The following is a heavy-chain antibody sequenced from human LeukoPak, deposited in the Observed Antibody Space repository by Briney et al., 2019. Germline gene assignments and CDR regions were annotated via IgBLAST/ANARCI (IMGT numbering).Heavy chain of an antibody. CDR2: ISTSSSHT. D-gene: IGHD4-17*01. CDR1: GFTFSTYS. Sequence: GGSLRLSCAASGFTFSTYSMNWVRQAPGKGLEWLSFISTSSSHTYCADSVRGRFTISRDNAKNSLYLQMNSLRAEDTAVYYCARGGVDGDYTHHWGQGTLVTVSS. J-gene: IGHJ5*02. V-gene: IGHV3-21*01. CDR3: ARGGVDGDYTHH.